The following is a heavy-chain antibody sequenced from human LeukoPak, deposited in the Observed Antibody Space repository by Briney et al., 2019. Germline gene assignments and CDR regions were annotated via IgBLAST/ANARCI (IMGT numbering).Heavy chain of an antibody. V-gene: IGHV3-7*01. CDR2: INQDESEK. CDR3: ARAREAPANVFPDH. Sequence: GGSLRLSCAASGFTFSRYWMTWVRQSRGKGQEWVANINQDESEKYYGDSVTGRFTISRDNAENSLFLQMNSLRADDTGVYYCARAREAPANVFPDHWGQGVVVTVSS. CDR1: GFTFSRYW. J-gene: IGHJ4*02. D-gene: IGHD2-15*01.